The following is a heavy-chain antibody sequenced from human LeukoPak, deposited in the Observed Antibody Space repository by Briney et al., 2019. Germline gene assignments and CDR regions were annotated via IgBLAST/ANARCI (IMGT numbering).Heavy chain of an antibody. V-gene: IGHV4-34*01. CDR2: IYYSGST. D-gene: IGHD4-11*01. Sequence: SETLSLTCAVYGGSFSGYYWSWIRQPPGKGLEWIGSIYYSGSTYYNPSLKSRVTISVDTSKNQFSLKLSSVTAADTAVYYCARRDDYSNYVSNFDPWGQGTLVTVSS. CDR1: GGSFSGYY. CDR3: ARRDDYSNYVSNFDP. J-gene: IGHJ5*02.